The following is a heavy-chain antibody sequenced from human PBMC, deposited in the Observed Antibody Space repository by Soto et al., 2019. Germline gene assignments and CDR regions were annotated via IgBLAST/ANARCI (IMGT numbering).Heavy chain of an antibody. V-gene: IGHV3-30*03. CDR3: VAGQYYFDY. J-gene: IGHJ4*02. CDR2: ISYDRSNK. CDR1: GFHFTSYG. Sequence: QVQLVESGGGVVQPGRSLRLSCAASGFHFTSYGMHWVREGPGKGLVWVAVISYDRSNKFYADSVKGRFTISRDNSKNTLYLQMNSLRPEDTALYYCVAGQYYFDYRGQGTLVIVSS.